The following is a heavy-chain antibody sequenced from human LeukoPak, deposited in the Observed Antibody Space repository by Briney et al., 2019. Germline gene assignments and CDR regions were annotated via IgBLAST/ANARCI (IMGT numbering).Heavy chain of an antibody. D-gene: IGHD2-15*01. V-gene: IGHV1-18*04. CDR1: GYTFTSFG. CDR2: IGAYNGDT. Sequence: ASVKVSCKPSGYTFTSFGISWVRQGPGQGLEWMGWIGAYNGDTNDAQKFQGRVTMTTDTSTSTAYMDLRSLRSDDTAVYYCTRDHCRGDNCPSFDYWGQGTLVTVSS. CDR3: TRDHCRGDNCPSFDY. J-gene: IGHJ4*02.